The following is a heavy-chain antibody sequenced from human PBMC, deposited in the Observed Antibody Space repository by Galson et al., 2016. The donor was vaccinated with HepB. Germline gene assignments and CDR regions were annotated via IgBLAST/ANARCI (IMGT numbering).Heavy chain of an antibody. Sequence: SVKVSCKASGYIFTGHYLHWVRQAPGQGLEWMGWINPDSGDTKYAQKFQGWVTMTRDTSIRTAYMEVRTLKNDDTAVYFCARDRRVGRASRRGKQYYYYGLDVWGQGTAVTVFS. CDR3: ARDRRVGRASRRGKQYYYYGLDV. CDR2: INPDSGDT. V-gene: IGHV1-2*04. CDR1: GYIFTGHY. J-gene: IGHJ6*02. D-gene: IGHD6-6*01.